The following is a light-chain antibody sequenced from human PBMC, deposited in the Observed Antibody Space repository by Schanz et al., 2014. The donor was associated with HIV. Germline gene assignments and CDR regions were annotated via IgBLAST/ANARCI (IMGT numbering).Light chain of an antibody. CDR2: WAS. CDR3: QQYYTTPRT. V-gene: IGKV4-1*01. CDR1: QSILYSSKNKQS. J-gene: IGKJ4*01. Sequence: DIVMTQSPDSLAVSLGERATINCKSSQSILYSSKNKQSLAWYQQKPGQPPKLLIYWASSRESGVPDRFSGSGSGTDFTLTISSLQAEDVAVYYCQQYYTTPRTFGGGTKVEIK.